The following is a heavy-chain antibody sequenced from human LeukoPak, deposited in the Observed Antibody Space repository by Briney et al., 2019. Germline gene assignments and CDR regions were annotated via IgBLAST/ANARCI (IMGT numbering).Heavy chain of an antibody. CDR2: ISWNSGSI. J-gene: IGHJ3*02. D-gene: IGHD3-22*01. CDR3: AKVVYYDSSGYYNVGGAFDI. Sequence: PGGSLRLSCAASGFTFDDYAMHWVRQAPGKGLEWVSGISWNSGSIGYADSVKGRFTISRDNAKNSLYLQMNSLRAEDTALYYCAKVVYYDSSGYYNVGGAFDIWGQGTMVTVSS. CDR1: GFTFDDYA. V-gene: IGHV3-9*01.